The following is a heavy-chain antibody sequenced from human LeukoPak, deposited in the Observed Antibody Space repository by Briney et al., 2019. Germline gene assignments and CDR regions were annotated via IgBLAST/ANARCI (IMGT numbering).Heavy chain of an antibody. J-gene: IGHJ3*02. V-gene: IGHV3-74*01. D-gene: IGHD6-19*01. CDR1: GLSFHNTW. CDR2: IISDGITT. Sequence: PGGSLRLSCAASGLSFHNTWMHWIRQAPGKGLVWVSRIISDGITTTYADSVKGRFTISRDNAKNTMYLQMNSLRAEDTAVYYCASGIQWLLQPWGAFDIWGQGTMVTVSS. CDR3: ASGIQWLLQPWGAFDI.